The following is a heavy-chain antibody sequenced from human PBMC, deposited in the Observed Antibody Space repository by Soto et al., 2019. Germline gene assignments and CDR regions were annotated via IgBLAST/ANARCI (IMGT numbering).Heavy chain of an antibody. CDR1: GYTFTGYY. Sequence: RASVKVSCKASGYTFTGYYMHWVRQAPGQGLEWMGWINPNSGGTNYAQKFQGWVTMTRDTSISTAYMELSRLRSDDTAVYYCARAGYDILTGPTGGFDPWGQGTLVTVSS. CDR2: INPNSGGT. J-gene: IGHJ5*02. D-gene: IGHD3-9*01. CDR3: ARAGYDILTGPTGGFDP. V-gene: IGHV1-2*04.